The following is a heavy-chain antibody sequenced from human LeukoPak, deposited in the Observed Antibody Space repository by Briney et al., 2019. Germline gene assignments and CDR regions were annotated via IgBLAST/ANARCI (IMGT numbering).Heavy chain of an antibody. J-gene: IGHJ4*02. CDR3: ARSGRGSSGWSANFDY. CDR1: GFTFSSYA. V-gene: IGHV4-34*01. Sequence: GSLRLSYAASGFTFSSYAMSWVRQPPGKGLEWIGEINHSGSTNYNPSLKSRVTISVDTSKNQFSLKLSSVTAADTAVYYCARSGRGSSGWSANFDYWGQGTLVTVSS. CDR2: INHSGST. D-gene: IGHD6-19*01.